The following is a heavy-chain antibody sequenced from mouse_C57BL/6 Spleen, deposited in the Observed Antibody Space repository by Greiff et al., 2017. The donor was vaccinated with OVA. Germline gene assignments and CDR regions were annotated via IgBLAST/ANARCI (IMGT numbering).Heavy chain of an antibody. V-gene: IGHV3-6*01. Sequence: EVKLQESGPGLVKPSQSLSLTCSVTGYSITSGYYWNWIRQFPGNKLEWMGYISYDGSNNYNPSLKNRISITRDTSKNQFFLKLNSVTTEDTATYYCARIGADYDPYYAMDYWGQGTSVTVSS. J-gene: IGHJ4*01. CDR1: GYSITSGYY. D-gene: IGHD2-4*01. CDR3: ARIGADYDPYYAMDY. CDR2: ISYDGSN.